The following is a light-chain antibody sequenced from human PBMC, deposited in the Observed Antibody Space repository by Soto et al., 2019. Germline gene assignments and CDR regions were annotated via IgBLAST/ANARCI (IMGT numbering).Light chain of an antibody. CDR2: GAS. V-gene: IGKV3-20*01. J-gene: IGKJ1*01. Sequence: EIVLTHAPGTLPLSQGERATLSCRATQSVTITNLAWYQQKPGQPPRPLIYGASSRATGIPDRFSGSGSGTDFTLTISRLEPEDFAVYYCQQYGSSPWTFGQGTKVDIK. CDR3: QQYGSSPWT. CDR1: QSVTITN.